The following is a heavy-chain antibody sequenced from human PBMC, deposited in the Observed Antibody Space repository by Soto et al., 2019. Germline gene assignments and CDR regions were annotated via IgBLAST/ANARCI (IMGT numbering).Heavy chain of an antibody. CDR1: GYAFTTYG. CDR3: ARGRYGDY. CDR2: ISAHNGNT. Sequence: QVHLVQSGAEVKKPGASVKVSCQGSGYAFTTYGITWVRQAPGPGLEWMGWISAHNGNTNYAQKLQGRVTVTRDTSTTTAYMELTSLSYDDTAVYYCARGRYGDYWGQGALVTVSS. V-gene: IGHV1-18*01. J-gene: IGHJ4*02. D-gene: IGHD1-1*01.